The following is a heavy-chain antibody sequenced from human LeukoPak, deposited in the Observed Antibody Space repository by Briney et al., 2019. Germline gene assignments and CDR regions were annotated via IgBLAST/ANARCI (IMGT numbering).Heavy chain of an antibody. V-gene: IGHV3-74*01. CDR3: AREEHRLAEAGTSAFDL. Sequence: GGSVRLSCVASGLTFSENWMHWVRQAPGKGLAWVSHINRDGGLTNYADSVKGRFTISRDNARNTVYLQMSSLRVEDTAIYFCAREEHRLAEAGTSAFDLGGQGTLVTVSP. J-gene: IGHJ3*01. CDR2: INRDGGLT. D-gene: IGHD6-13*01. CDR1: GLTFSENW.